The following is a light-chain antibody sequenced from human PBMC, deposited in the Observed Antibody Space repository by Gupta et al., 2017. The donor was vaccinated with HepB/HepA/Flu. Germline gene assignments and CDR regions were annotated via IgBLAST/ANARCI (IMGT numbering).Light chain of an antibody. V-gene: IGKV2-24*01. J-gene: IGKJ1*01. CDR2: QAS. CDR1: QSLLHGHGNIY. Sequence: DVAVNQTPLPSAVTLGQPVSICCRSSQSLLHGHGNIYWNGMQQRQRQPPRILIHQASNRISGVPDSCCGSGAGTELTPTISRVQAEDVCVYYCRQPKYVYRTFGQGTKVEIK. CDR3: RQPKYVYRT.